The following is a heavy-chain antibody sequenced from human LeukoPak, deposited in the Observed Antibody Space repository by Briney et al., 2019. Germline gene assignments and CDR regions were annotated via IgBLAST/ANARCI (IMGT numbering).Heavy chain of an antibody. Sequence: PGASVKVSCKASGYTFTGYHMHWVRQAPGQGLEWMGRINPNSGDTNYAQKFQGRVTMTRDTSTSTAYMELSRLRSDDTAVYYCARDYCSSTSCLFDYWGQGTLVTVSS. J-gene: IGHJ4*02. CDR3: ARDYCSSTSCLFDY. D-gene: IGHD2-2*01. CDR2: INPNSGDT. CDR1: GYTFTGYH. V-gene: IGHV1-2*06.